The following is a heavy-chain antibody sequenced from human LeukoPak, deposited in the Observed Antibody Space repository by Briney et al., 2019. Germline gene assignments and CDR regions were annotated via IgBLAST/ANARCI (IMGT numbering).Heavy chain of an antibody. D-gene: IGHD3/OR15-3a*01. CDR1: GFTFSSHG. Sequence: GGSLRLSCAASGFTFSSHGMHWVRQAPGKGLEWVTFIRSDGSSNYYGDSVKGRLTLSRDNFKNTLSLQMNSLRAEDTAVYYCVRDRDWGFDYWGQGTLVTVSS. CDR2: IRSDGSSN. V-gene: IGHV3-30*02. J-gene: IGHJ4*02. CDR3: VRDRDWGFDY.